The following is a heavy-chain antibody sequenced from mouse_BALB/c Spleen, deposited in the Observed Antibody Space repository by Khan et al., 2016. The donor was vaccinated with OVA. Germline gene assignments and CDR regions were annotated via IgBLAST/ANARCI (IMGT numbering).Heavy chain of an antibody. V-gene: IGHV14-1*02. CDR3: ARDGYSPWFAY. J-gene: IGHJ3*01. Sequence: EVQLQESGAELVRPGALVKLSCKASGFNIQDYYMHWVKQRPEQGLVWIGRIDPENGNTIYDPKFQGKASITSNTSSNTAYLQLSSLTSEDTAVNYCARDGYSPWFAYWGQGTLVTVSA. CDR2: IDPENGNT. D-gene: IGHD2-3*01. CDR1: GFNIQDYY.